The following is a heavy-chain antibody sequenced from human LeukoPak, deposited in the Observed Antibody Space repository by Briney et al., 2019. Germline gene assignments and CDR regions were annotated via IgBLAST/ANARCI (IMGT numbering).Heavy chain of an antibody. V-gene: IGHV4-34*01. Sequence: PSETLSLTCADYGGSFNSYIWTWIRQSPGKGLEWIGEINHSGSTTYNPSLKSRITISVDTSKNQFSLTMSSLTAADTAHYFCAAGEGRQRSTPRWGYFDYWSQGTLVTVSS. D-gene: IGHD3-16*01. CDR3: AAGEGRQRSTPRWGYFDY. J-gene: IGHJ4*02. CDR1: GGSFNSYI. CDR2: INHSGST.